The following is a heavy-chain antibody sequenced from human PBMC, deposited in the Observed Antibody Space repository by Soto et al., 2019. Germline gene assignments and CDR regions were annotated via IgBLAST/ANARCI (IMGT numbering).Heavy chain of an antibody. V-gene: IGHV3-23*01. CDR1: GFTFSSYA. D-gene: IGHD1-26*01. J-gene: IGHJ6*02. CDR3: AKSSRSDHLADGNGMTV. CDR2: ISGSGGST. Sequence: GGSLRLSCAASGFTFSSYAMSWVRQAPGKGLEWVSAISGSGGSTYYADSVKGRFTISRDNSKNTLYLQMNSLRAEDTAVYYCAKSSRSDHLADGNGMTVWGHGTTVTVSS.